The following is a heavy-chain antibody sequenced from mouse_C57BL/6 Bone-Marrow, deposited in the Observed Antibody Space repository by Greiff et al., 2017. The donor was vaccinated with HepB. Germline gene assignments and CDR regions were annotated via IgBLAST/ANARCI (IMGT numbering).Heavy chain of an antibody. CDR3: TRLPGSSSPWFAY. CDR1: GFTFSDAW. CDR2: IRNKANNNAT. Sequence: EVQLVESGGGLVQPGGSMKLSCAASGFTFSDAWMDWVRQSPEKGLEWVAEIRNKANNNATYYAESVKGRFTISRDDSKSSVYLQMNSLRAEDAGIYYCTRLPGSSSPWFAYWGQGTLVTVSA. V-gene: IGHV6-6*01. J-gene: IGHJ3*01. D-gene: IGHD1-1*01.